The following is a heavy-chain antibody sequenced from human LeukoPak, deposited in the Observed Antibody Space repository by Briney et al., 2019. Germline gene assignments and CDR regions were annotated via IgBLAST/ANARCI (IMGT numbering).Heavy chain of an antibody. CDR3: ARDSGTYHTLNS. D-gene: IGHD1-26*01. J-gene: IGHJ4*02. CDR1: GYSISNGFY. Sequence: SETLSLTCAVSGYSISNGFYWGWIRQPPGKGLEWIGSMFHSGSTYYNPSLKSRVAMSVDTSKNRFSLKLSSVTAADTAVYYCARDSGTYHTLNSWGQGTLVTVSS. CDR2: MFHSGST. V-gene: IGHV4-38-2*02.